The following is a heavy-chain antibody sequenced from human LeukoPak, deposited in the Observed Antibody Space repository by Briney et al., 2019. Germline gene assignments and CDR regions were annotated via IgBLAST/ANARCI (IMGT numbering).Heavy chain of an antibody. CDR2: IVVGSGNT. CDR1: GFTFTSSA. CDR3: AADSRQLQPHDAFDI. Sequence: ASVKVSCKASGFTFTSSAMQWVRQARGQRLEWIGWIVVGSGNTNYAQKFQERVTITRDMSTSTAYMELSSLRSEDTAVYCCAADSRQLQPHDAFDIWGQGTMVTVSS. J-gene: IGHJ3*02. V-gene: IGHV1-58*02. D-gene: IGHD1-1*01.